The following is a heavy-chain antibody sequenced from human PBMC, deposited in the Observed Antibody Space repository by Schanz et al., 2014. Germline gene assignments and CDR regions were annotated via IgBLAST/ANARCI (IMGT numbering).Heavy chain of an antibody. V-gene: IGHV3-33*01. CDR3: ARPRFGYGEVDY. D-gene: IGHD4-17*01. CDR2: IWNNGVTK. CDR1: GFSLNTYG. J-gene: IGHJ4*02. Sequence: QAQLMESGGGVVQPGTSLILSCSVSGFSLNTYGIHWFRQPAGKGLEWVAVIWNNGVTKYYADSVRGRFTISRDRFQNTLYLRMSSLRADDTAVYYCARPRFGYGEVDYWGQGTLVTVSS.